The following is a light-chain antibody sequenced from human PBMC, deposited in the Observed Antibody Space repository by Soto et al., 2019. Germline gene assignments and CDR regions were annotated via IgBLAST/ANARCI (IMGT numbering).Light chain of an antibody. CDR1: SNDVGGYNY. V-gene: IGLV2-14*01. CDR3: SSYTSSSTLEV. J-gene: IGLJ1*01. CDR2: DVN. Sequence: QSALTQPASVSGSPGQSITISCTGTSNDVGGYNYVSWYQQHPGKAPKLMIYDVNNRPSGVSNRFSGSKSGNTASLTISGLQAEDEADYYCSSYTSSSTLEVFGTGTKVTVL.